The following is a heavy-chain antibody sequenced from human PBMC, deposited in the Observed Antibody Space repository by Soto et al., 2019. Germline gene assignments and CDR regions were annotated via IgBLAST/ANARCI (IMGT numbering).Heavy chain of an antibody. CDR2: TGRSLYPI. J-gene: IGHJ6*02. CDR3: ARDNRSFWNGYYRRYDYYGMDV. Sequence: HVQLVESGGGLVEPGGSLRLSCAASGFSFSDYYVNWIRQAPGKGLEWISYTGRSLYPIYYADSVKGRFSISRDSAKNSVFLQMNRLRVEDTAVYYSARDNRSFWNGYYRRYDYYGMDVWGRGTTVIVSS. CDR1: GFSFSDYY. D-gene: IGHD3-3*01. V-gene: IGHV3-11*01.